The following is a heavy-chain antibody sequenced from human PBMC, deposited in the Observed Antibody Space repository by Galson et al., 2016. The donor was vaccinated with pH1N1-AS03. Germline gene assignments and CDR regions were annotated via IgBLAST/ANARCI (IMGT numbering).Heavy chain of an antibody. Sequence: SETLSLTCDVSGYPISTGYYWGWIRQPPGKGLEWIGSIYHTGTPHYNPSVKSRVIIPVDTSKTQFSLQLSSVSAADTAVYYCVRGGRELRSDAIFPGGADSWGRGTLVSVSS. CDR2: IYHTGTP. J-gene: IGHJ4*02. CDR3: VRGGRELRSDAIFPGGADS. V-gene: IGHV4-38-2*01. D-gene: IGHD2-15*01. CDR1: GYPISTGYY.